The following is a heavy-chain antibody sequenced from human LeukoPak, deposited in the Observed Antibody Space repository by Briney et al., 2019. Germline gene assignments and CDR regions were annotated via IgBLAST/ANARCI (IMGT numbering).Heavy chain of an antibody. V-gene: IGHV3-7*01. CDR1: GFTFRDYW. D-gene: IGHD6-13*01. CDR2: SKQDGSEK. J-gene: IGHJ5*02. Sequence: GGSLRLSCVASGFTFRDYWMTWVRQAPGKGLEWVANSKQDGSEKYYVDSVKGRFTISRDNAKNSLYLQMNSLRAEDTAVYYCARAPGYSSSWYLARRQNWFDPWGQGTLVTVSS. CDR3: ARAPGYSSSWYLARRQNWFDP.